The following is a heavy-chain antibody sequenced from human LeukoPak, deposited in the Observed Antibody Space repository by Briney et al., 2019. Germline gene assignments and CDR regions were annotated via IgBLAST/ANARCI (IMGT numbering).Heavy chain of an antibody. CDR3: ARPFPFYYDSSGDAFDI. CDR2: MNPNSGNT. CDR1: GYTFTSYD. D-gene: IGHD3-22*01. J-gene: IGHJ3*02. Sequence: ASVKVSCKASGYTFTSYDINWVRQATGQGLEWMGWMNPNSGNTGYAQKFQGRVTMTRNTSISTAYMELSSLRSEDTAVYYCARPFPFYYDSSGDAFDIWGQGTMVTVSS. V-gene: IGHV1-8*01.